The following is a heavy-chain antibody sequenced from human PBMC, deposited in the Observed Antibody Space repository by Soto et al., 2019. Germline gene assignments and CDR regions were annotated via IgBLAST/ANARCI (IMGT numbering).Heavy chain of an antibody. Sequence: QVQLVESGGGLVKPGGSLRLSCVASGFTFTDYYMSWIRQIPGKGLEWISYISVRGDVIHYIDSVKGRFTISRDNAKNSVFLQMDSLRVEDSAIYYCARERAPDIRFDSWGQGTLVTVSS. J-gene: IGHJ5*01. D-gene: IGHD5-12*01. CDR2: ISVRGDVI. V-gene: IGHV3-11*01. CDR1: GFTFTDYY. CDR3: ARERAPDIRFDS.